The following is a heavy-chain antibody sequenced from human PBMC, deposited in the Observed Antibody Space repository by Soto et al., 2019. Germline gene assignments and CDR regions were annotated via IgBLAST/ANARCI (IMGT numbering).Heavy chain of an antibody. CDR2: ISYDGSNK. CDR3: AKDAIAVAAFTDSDY. Sequence: QVQLVESGGGVVQPGRSLRLSCAASGFTFSSYGMHWVRQAPGKGLEWVAVISYDGSNKYYADSVKGRFTISRDNSKHTLYLQMNSLRAEDTAVYYCAKDAIAVAAFTDSDYWGQGTLVTVSS. V-gene: IGHV3-30*18. CDR1: GFTFSSYG. J-gene: IGHJ4*02. D-gene: IGHD6-19*01.